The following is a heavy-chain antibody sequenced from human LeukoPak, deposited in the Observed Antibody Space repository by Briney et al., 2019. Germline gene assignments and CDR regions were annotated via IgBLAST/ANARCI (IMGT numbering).Heavy chain of an antibody. CDR1: GFTFTNAW. CDR3: TTDLGLTMIRGVIVF. D-gene: IGHD3-10*01. Sequence: PGGSLRLSCAASGFTFTNAWMSWVRQAPGKGLEWVGRIKSKGDGETTDYAAPVKGRFTMSRDDSKATLFLQMHSLETEDTAMYYCTTDLGLTMIRGVIVFWCQGTLVTVSS. V-gene: IGHV3-15*01. CDR2: IKSKGDGETT. J-gene: IGHJ4*02.